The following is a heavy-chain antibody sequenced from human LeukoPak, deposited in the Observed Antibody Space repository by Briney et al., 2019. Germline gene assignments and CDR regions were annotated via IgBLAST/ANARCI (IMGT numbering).Heavy chain of an antibody. V-gene: IGHV1-69*04. Sequence: SVKVSCKASGGTFSSYTISWVRQAPGQGLEWMGRIIPILGIANYAQRFQGRVTITADKSTSTAYMELSNLRSEDTAVYYCARDPRTTRDWEDWGQGTLVTVSS. CDR3: ARDPRTTRDWED. CDR2: IIPILGIA. J-gene: IGHJ4*02. D-gene: IGHD2/OR15-2a*01. CDR1: GGTFSSYT.